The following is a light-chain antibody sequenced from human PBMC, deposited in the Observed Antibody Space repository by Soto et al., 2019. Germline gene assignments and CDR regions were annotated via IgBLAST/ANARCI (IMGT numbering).Light chain of an antibody. Sequence: IGLTQCPGTLSISRRDRATGSCGAIQSVSSSYLAWYQQKPGQAPRLIIYGASSRTTGIPARFRGSGSGTDFTLTISGLEPADLSVYYCQERGDWPSISVGQGTRLEIK. CDR2: GAS. CDR3: QERGDWPSIS. J-gene: IGKJ5*01. CDR1: QSVSSSY. V-gene: IGKV3D-20*02.